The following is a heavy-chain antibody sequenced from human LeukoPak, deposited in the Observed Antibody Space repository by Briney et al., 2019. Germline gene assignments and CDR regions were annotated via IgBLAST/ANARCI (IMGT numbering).Heavy chain of an antibody. CDR3: ARGRLAAMVPLRAGFDP. V-gene: IGHV1-8*01. Sequence: GASVKVSCKASGYTFTSYDINWVRQATGQGLEWMGWMNPNSGNTGYAQKLQGRVTMTRNTSISTAYMELSSLRSEDTAVYYCARGRLAAMVPLRAGFDPWGQGTLVTVSS. D-gene: IGHD5-18*01. CDR1: GYTFTSYD. J-gene: IGHJ5*02. CDR2: MNPNSGNT.